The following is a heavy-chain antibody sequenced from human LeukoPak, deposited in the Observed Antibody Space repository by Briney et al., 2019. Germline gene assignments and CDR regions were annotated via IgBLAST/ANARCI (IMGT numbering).Heavy chain of an antibody. CDR2: INSDGSST. V-gene: IGHV3-74*01. CDR3: ARGATTAGSGGFGSYYYYYGMDV. D-gene: IGHD2-15*01. J-gene: IGHJ6*02. Sequence: GGSLRLSCAASGFTFSSYWMHWVRQAPGKGLVWVSRINSDGSSTSYADSVKGRFTISRDDAKNSLYLQMNSLRAEDTAVYYCARGATTAGSGGFGSYYYYYGMDVWGQGTTVTVSS. CDR1: GFTFSSYW.